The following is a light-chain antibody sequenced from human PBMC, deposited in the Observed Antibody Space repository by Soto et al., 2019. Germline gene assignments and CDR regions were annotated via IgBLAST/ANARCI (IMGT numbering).Light chain of an antibody. V-gene: IGLV3-1*01. CDR2: QDS. Sequence: SYDLTQPPSVSVSPGQTASITCSGAKLGDKYACWYQQKPGQSPVLVIYQDSKRPSGIPERFSGSNSGNTATLTISGTQAMDEADYYCQAWDSSAYVFGTGTKLTVL. CDR3: QAWDSSAYV. CDR1: KLGDKY. J-gene: IGLJ1*01.